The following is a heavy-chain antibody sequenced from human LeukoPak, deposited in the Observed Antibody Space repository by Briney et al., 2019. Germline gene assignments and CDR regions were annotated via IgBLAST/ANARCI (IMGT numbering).Heavy chain of an antibody. CDR2: IDHNGNVN. D-gene: IGHD3-16*01. J-gene: IGHJ6*02. CDR3: ARGGGLDV. V-gene: IGHV3-7*03. CDR1: GFTFSSYW. Sequence: GGSLRLSCAASGFTFSSYWMNWARQAPGKGLEWVASIDHNGNVNYYVDSVKGRFTISRDNAKNSLYLQMSNLRAEDTAVYFCARGGGLDVWGQGATVTVSS.